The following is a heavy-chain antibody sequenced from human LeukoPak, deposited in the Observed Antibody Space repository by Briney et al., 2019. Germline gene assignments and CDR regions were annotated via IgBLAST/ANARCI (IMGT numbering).Heavy chain of an antibody. J-gene: IGHJ4*02. V-gene: IGHV3-33*01. CDR2: IWYDGSNK. CDR3: AREGTVTTNYFDY. D-gene: IGHD4-17*01. Sequence: PGGSLRLSCAASGFTFSSYGMHWVRQAPGKGLQWVAVIWYDGSNKYYADSVKGRFTISRDNSKNTLYLQMNSLRAEDTAVYYCAREGTVTTNYFDYWGQGTLVTVSS. CDR1: GFTFSSYG.